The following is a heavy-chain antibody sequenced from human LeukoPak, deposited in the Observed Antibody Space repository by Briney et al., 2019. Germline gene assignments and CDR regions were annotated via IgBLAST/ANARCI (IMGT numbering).Heavy chain of an antibody. D-gene: IGHD6-13*01. Sequence: SVKVSCKASGYTFTNYGISWVRQAPGQGLEWMGGIIPIFGTANYAQKFQGRVTITADESTSTAYMELSSLRSEDTAVYYCARVLLDSSSWYSHFDYWGQGTLVTVSS. CDR1: GYTFTNYG. J-gene: IGHJ4*02. CDR3: ARVLLDSSSWYSHFDY. CDR2: IIPIFGTA. V-gene: IGHV1-69*13.